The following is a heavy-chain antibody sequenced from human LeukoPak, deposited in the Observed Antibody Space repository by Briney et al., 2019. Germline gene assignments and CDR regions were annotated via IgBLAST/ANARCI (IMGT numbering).Heavy chain of an antibody. CDR1: GGSISSSSYY. J-gene: IGHJ4*02. D-gene: IGHD5-12*01. Sequence: SETLSLTCTVSGGSISSSSYYWGWIRQPPGKGLEWIGSIYYSGSTYYNPSLKSRVTISVDTSKNQFSLKLSSVTAADTAVYYCAREPHIVATGNFDYWGQGTLVTVSS. V-gene: IGHV4-39*07. CDR3: AREPHIVATGNFDY. CDR2: IYYSGST.